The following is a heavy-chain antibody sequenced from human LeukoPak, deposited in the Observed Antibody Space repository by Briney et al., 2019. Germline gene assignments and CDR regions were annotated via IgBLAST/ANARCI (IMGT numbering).Heavy chain of an antibody. CDR2: ISYDGSNK. J-gene: IGHJ4*02. Sequence: GGSLRLSCAASGFTFSSYGMHWVRQAPGKGLEWVAVISYDGSNKYYADSVKGRFTISRDNSKNTLYLQMNSLRGEDTAVYYCAKDRDHDSSSSFFWGQGTLVTVSS. D-gene: IGHD6-13*01. CDR1: GFTFSSYG. CDR3: AKDRDHDSSSSFF. V-gene: IGHV3-30*18.